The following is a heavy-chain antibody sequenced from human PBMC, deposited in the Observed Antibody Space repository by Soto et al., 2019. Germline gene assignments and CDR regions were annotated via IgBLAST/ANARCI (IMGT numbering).Heavy chain of an antibody. D-gene: IGHD2-2*01. CDR1: GGSISSVDYY. CDR3: ARDPMPDQYYYGMDV. Sequence: SETLSLTCTVSGGSISSVDYYWSWVRQSPEKGLEWIGYIYYTGSTYYSPSLKSRVSISIDTSKNQFSLNLTSVTAADTAVYYCARDPMPDQYYYGMDVWGQGTTVTSP. V-gene: IGHV4-30-4*01. CDR2: IYYTGST. J-gene: IGHJ6*02.